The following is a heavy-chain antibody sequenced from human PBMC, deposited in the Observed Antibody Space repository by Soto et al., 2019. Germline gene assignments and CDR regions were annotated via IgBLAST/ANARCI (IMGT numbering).Heavy chain of an antibody. J-gene: IGHJ4*02. D-gene: IGHD3-3*01. Sequence: SVKVSCKASGFTFTSSAVQWVRQARGQRLEWIGWIVVGSGNTNYAQKFQERVTITRDMSTSTAYMELSSLRSEDTAVYYCAAGAYDFWSGYSRFDYLGQGTLVTVSS. CDR1: GFTFTSSA. CDR2: IVVGSGNT. CDR3: AAGAYDFWSGYSRFDY. V-gene: IGHV1-58*01.